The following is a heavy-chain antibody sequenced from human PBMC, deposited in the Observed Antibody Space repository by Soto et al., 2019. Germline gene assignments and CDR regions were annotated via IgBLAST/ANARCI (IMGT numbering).Heavy chain of an antibody. Sequence: PGGSLRLSCTTSGFTLSQYPMHWVRQAPGKGLEWVAVISYSGNTKYYADSVKGRFTISRDNSKNTLYLQMNSLRAEDTAVYYCAREKGSSGFDPWGQGTLVTVSS. J-gene: IGHJ5*02. CDR1: GFTLSQYP. V-gene: IGHV3-30*04. CDR3: AREKGSSGFDP. D-gene: IGHD6-6*01. CDR2: ISYSGNTK.